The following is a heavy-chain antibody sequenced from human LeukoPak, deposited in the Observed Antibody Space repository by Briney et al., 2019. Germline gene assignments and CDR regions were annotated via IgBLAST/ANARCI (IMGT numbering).Heavy chain of an antibody. CDR3: ARDRSGYWFGVGIGYYFDY. D-gene: IGHD3-22*01. CDR1: GFTFSSYG. J-gene: IGHJ4*02. Sequence: GGSRRLSCAASGFTFSSYGMHWVRQAPGKGLEWVAFIRYDGSNKYYADSVKGRFTISRDNSKNTLYLQMNSLRAEDTAVYYCARDRSGYWFGVGIGYYFDYWGQGTLVTVSS. CDR2: IRYDGSNK. V-gene: IGHV3-30*02.